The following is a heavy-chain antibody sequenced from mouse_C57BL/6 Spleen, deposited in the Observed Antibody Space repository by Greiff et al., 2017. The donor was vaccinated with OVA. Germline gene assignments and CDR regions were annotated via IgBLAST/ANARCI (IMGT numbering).Heavy chain of an antibody. CDR1: GYSITSGYD. D-gene: IGHD1-1*01. CDR2: ISYSGST. V-gene: IGHV3-1*01. J-gene: IGHJ2*01. Sequence: EVHLVESGPGMVKPSQSLSLTCTVTGYSITSGYDWHWIRHFPGNKLEWMGYISYSGSTNYNPSLKSRISITHDTSKNHFFLKLNSVTTEDTATYYCARGDYYGSSFDYWGQGTTLTVSS. CDR3: ARGDYYGSSFDY.